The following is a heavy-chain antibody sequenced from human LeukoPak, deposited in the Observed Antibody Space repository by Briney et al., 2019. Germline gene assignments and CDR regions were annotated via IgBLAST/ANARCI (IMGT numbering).Heavy chain of an antibody. CDR2: IKQDGSEK. V-gene: IGHV3-7*03. D-gene: IGHD2-2*01. J-gene: IGHJ6*04. Sequence: GGSLRLSCAASGFTFNDYWMTWVRQAPGKGLKWVAHIKQDGSEKYYVDSLKGRFTISRDNAKNSLFLQMNSLRAEDTAVYYCVRDCSSASLSSGCYYAMDVWGKGTTVTVSS. CDR3: VRDCSSASLSSGCYYAMDV. CDR1: GFTFNDYW.